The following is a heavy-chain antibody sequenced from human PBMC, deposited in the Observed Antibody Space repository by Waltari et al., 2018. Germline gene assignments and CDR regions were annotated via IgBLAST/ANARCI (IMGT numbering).Heavy chain of an antibody. V-gene: IGHV4-34*01. CDR3: AHGFWGSDDY. CDR2: INHSGST. CDR1: GGSFSGYY. Sequence: QVQLQQWGAGLLKPSETLSLTCAVYGGSFSGYYWSWIRQSPGKGLEWIGEINHSGSTNYNPSLKSRVTISVDTSKNQFSLKLSSVTAADTAVYYCAHGFWGSDDYWGQGTLVTVSS. D-gene: IGHD3-16*01. J-gene: IGHJ4*02.